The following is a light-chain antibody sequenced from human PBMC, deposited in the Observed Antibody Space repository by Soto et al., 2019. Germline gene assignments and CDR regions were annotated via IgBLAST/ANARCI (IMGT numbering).Light chain of an antibody. CDR3: SSYTSSSTSVV. J-gene: IGLJ2*01. V-gene: IGLV2-14*01. CDR1: NSDVGGYNF. Sequence: QSALTQPASVSGSPGQSITISCTGTNSDVGGYNFVSWYQQHPGKAPKLMIYDVSNRPSGVSNRFSGSKSGNTASLTISGRQAGDEADYYCSSYTSSSTSVVFGGGTKVTVL. CDR2: DVS.